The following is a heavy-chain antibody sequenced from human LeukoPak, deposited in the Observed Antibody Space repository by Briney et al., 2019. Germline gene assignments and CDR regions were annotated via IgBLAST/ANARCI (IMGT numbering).Heavy chain of an antibody. D-gene: IGHD6-19*01. CDR3: ARDPPQWLVRPYYYYYMDV. V-gene: IGHV3-30*02. CDR1: GFTFSSYG. Sequence: GGSLRLSCAASGFTFSSYGMHWVRQAPGKGLEWVAFIRYDGSNKYYADSVKGRFTISRDNSKDTLYLQMNSLRAEDTAVYYCARDPPQWLVRPYYYYYMDVWGKGTTVTVSS. J-gene: IGHJ6*03. CDR2: IRYDGSNK.